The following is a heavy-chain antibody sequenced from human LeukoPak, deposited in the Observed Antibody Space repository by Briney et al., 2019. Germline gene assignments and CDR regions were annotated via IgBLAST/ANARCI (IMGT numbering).Heavy chain of an antibody. J-gene: IGHJ3*02. CDR2: TYYRSKWYN. CDR3: ARGYTYYDFWSGYRPDAFDI. CDR1: GDSVSSNSAA. Sequence: SRTLSLTCAISGDSVSSNSAAWNWIRQSPSRGLEWLGRTYYRSKWYNDYAVSVKSRITINPDTSKNQFSLQLNSVTPEDTALYYCARGYTYYDFWSGYRPDAFDIWGQGTMVTVSS. V-gene: IGHV6-1*01. D-gene: IGHD3-3*01.